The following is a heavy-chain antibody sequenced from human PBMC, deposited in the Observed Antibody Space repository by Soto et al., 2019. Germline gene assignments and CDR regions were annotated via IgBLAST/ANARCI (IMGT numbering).Heavy chain of an antibody. CDR3: ARLSSSGWYYFDY. CDR2: IYYSGST. CDR1: GVSISSYY. J-gene: IGHJ4*02. D-gene: IGHD6-19*01. V-gene: IGHV4-59*08. Sequence: SETLSLTCTVSGVSISSYYWSWIRQPPGKGLEWIGYIYYSGSTNYNPSLKSRVTISVDTSKNQFSLKLSSVTAADTAVYYCARLSSSGWYYFDYWGQGTLVTVSS.